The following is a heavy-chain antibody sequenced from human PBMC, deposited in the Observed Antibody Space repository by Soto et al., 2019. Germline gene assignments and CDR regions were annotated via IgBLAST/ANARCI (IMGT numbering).Heavy chain of an antibody. Sequence: QLQLQESGSGLVKPSQTLSLTCAVSGGSISSGGYSWSWIRQPPGKGLEWIGYIYHSGSTYYNPSLKRRVTKSVDRSKNQFALKLRSVTAADTAVYYCARTLYGSGSYPFDYWGQGTLVTVSS. D-gene: IGHD3-10*01. CDR1: GGSISSGGYS. V-gene: IGHV4-30-2*01. J-gene: IGHJ4*02. CDR2: IYHSGST. CDR3: ARTLYGSGSYPFDY.